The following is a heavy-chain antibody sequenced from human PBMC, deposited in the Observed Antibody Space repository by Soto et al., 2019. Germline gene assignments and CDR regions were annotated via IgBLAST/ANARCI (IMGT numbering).Heavy chain of an antibody. CDR2: IIPIFGTA. CDR3: ASSVVTTEKTFYYYYGMDV. D-gene: IGHD2-21*02. Sequence: GASVKVSCKASGGTFSSYAISWVRQAPGQGLEWMGGIIPIFGTANYAQKFQGRVTITADESTSTAYMELSSLRSEDTAVYYCASSVVTTEKTFYYYYGMDVWGQGTTVTVSS. V-gene: IGHV1-69*13. J-gene: IGHJ6*02. CDR1: GGTFSSYA.